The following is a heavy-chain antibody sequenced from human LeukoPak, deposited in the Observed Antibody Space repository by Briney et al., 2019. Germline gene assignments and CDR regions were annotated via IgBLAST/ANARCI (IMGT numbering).Heavy chain of an antibody. CDR3: ARYGNGAWLGHYAFDM. V-gene: IGHV3-9*01. D-gene: IGHD6-19*01. Sequence: GGSLRLSCAASGFTFSDYYMSWIRQAPGKGLEWVSGISWNSGSIGYADSVKGRFTISRDNAKNSLYLQMNSLRAEDTALYYCARYGNGAWLGHYAFDMWGQGTMVTVSS. CDR1: GFTFSDYY. J-gene: IGHJ3*02. CDR2: ISWNSGSI.